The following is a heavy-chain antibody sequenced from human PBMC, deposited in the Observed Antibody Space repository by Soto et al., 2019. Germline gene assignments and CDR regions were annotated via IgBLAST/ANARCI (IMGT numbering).Heavy chain of an antibody. CDR3: ARSSPREYSSSSYGY. D-gene: IGHD6-6*01. CDR2: IYPGDSDT. Sequence: GESLKISCKGSGYSFTSYWIGWVRQMPGKGLEWMGIIYPGDSDTRYSPSFQGQVTIPADKSISTAYLQWSSLKASDTAMYYCARSSPREYSSSSYGYWGQGTLVTVSS. J-gene: IGHJ4*02. CDR1: GYSFTSYW. V-gene: IGHV5-51*01.